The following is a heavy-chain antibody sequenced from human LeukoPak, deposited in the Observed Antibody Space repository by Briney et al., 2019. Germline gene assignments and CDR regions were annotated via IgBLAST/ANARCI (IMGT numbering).Heavy chain of an antibody. Sequence: PGGSLRLSCAASGFTFSNHNMNRVRQAPGKGLEWVSLISRSGDNTYYADSVKGRFTISRDNSKNTLYLQMNSLRAEDTALYYCAKALRVRGAPDSWGQGTLVTVSS. J-gene: IGHJ5*01. D-gene: IGHD3-10*01. CDR1: GFTFSNHN. CDR3: AKALRVRGAPDS. CDR2: ISRSGDNT. V-gene: IGHV3-23*01.